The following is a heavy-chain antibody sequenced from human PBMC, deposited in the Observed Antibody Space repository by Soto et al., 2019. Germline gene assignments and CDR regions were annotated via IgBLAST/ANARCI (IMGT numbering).Heavy chain of an antibody. D-gene: IGHD2-2*01. Sequence: EVQLLESGGGLVQPGGSLRLSCAASGFTFSSYAMSWVRQAPGKGLEWVSAISGSGGSTYYADSVKGRFTISRDKSKNTLYLKMNSLRAEDTAVYYCAKDEKGYCSSTSCYGGLAFGGSKPDYWGQGTMVTVSS. CDR2: ISGSGGST. CDR3: AKDEKGYCSSTSCYGGLAFGGSKPDY. V-gene: IGHV3-23*01. J-gene: IGHJ4*02. CDR1: GFTFSSYA.